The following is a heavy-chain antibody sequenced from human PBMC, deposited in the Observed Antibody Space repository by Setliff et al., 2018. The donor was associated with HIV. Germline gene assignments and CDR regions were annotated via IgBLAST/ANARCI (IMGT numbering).Heavy chain of an antibody. CDR1: GGSVSSGSYY. CDR3: VAGLHYYDSTGYPLTFDY. J-gene: IGHJ4*02. Sequence: ETLSLTCSVSGGSVSSGSYYWGWIRQPPGKGLEWIGTLYFTGSTYYNPSLKSRVTISVDTSKNQFSLKLSSVTAAATAVYYCVAGLHYYDSTGYPLTFDYWGQGALVTVSS. CDR2: LYFTGST. V-gene: IGHV4-39*01. D-gene: IGHD3-22*01.